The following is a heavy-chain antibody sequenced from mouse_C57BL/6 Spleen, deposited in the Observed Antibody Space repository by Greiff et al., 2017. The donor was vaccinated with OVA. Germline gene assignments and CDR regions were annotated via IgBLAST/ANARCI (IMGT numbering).Heavy chain of an antibody. Sequence: QVQLQQPGAELVKPGASVKLSCKASGYTFTSYWMQWVKQRPGQGLEWIGEIDPSDSYTNYNQKFKGKATLTVDTSSSTAYMQLSSLTSEDSAVYYCARYYYETMDYWGQGTSVTVSS. CDR3: ARYYYETMDY. CDR1: GYTFTSYW. D-gene: IGHD1-1*01. V-gene: IGHV1-50*01. CDR2: IDPSDSYT. J-gene: IGHJ4*01.